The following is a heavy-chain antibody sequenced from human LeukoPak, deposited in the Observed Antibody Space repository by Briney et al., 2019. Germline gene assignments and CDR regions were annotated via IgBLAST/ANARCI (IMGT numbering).Heavy chain of an antibody. J-gene: IGHJ4*02. CDR2: ISYNGNN. CDR3: AKGVSPAFFDY. D-gene: IGHD1-14*01. V-gene: IGHV3-30*18. CDR1: GYTFTHYG. Sequence: PGGSLRLSCVISGYTFTHYGFHWVRQAPGKALEWVAYISYNGNNKYEDSVKGRFTISRDNSKSTLHLQMNGLRAEDTAVYYCAKGVSPAFFDYWGQGTLVTVSS.